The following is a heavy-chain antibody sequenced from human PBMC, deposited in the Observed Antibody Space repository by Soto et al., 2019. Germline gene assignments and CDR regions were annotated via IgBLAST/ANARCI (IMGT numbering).Heavy chain of an antibody. D-gene: IGHD5-12*01. Sequence: QQLGSLRLSCAASGFTFSSYAMSWVRQAPGKGLEWVSAISGSGGSTYYADSVKGRFTISRDNSKNTLYLQMNSLRAEDTAVYYCAKSPGGSGYDFDDYWGQGTLVTVSS. CDR3: AKSPGGSGYDFDDY. CDR2: ISGSGGST. J-gene: IGHJ4*02. V-gene: IGHV3-23*01. CDR1: GFTFSSYA.